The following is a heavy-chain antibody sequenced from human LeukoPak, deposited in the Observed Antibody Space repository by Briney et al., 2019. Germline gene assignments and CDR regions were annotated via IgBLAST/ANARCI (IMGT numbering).Heavy chain of an antibody. Sequence: PSGTLSLTCTVSGGSISSYYWSWIRQPPGKGLEWIGYIYYSGSTNYNPSLKSRVTISVDTSRNQFSLKLSSVTAADTAVYYCARGGTVRNGMDVWGQGTTVTVSS. CDR2: IYYSGST. CDR1: GGSISSYY. J-gene: IGHJ6*02. D-gene: IGHD1-26*01. CDR3: ARGGTVRNGMDV. V-gene: IGHV4-59*01.